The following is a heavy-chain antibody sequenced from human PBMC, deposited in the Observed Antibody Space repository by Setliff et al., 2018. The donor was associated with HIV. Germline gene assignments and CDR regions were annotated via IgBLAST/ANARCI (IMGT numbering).Heavy chain of an antibody. CDR1: GGTFGSYA. V-gene: IGHV1-69*05. CDR2: IIPIFETT. J-gene: IGHJ6*02. D-gene: IGHD3-3*01. Sequence: GASVKVSCKASGGTFGSYAISWVRQAPGQGLEWLGGIIPIFETTNYAQKFQGRVTMTRDTSINTIYMELSRLRSDDTAVYYCARDLRDGFEEWFSTLDDGMDVWGQGTTVTVSS. CDR3: ARDLRDGFEEWFSTLDDGMDV.